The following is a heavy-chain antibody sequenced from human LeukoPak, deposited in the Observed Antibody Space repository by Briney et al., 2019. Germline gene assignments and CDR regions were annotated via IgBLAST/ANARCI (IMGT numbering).Heavy chain of an antibody. CDR2: IYYSGST. CDR3: ARVRSGITMVRGVIIFDY. D-gene: IGHD3-10*01. CDR1: GGSISSYY. Sequence: SETLSLTCTVSGGSISSYYWSWIRQPPGKGLEWIGYIYYSGSTNYNPSLKSRVTISVDTSKNQFSLKLGSVTAADTAVYYCARVRSGITMVRGVIIFDYWGQGTLATVSS. V-gene: IGHV4-59*01. J-gene: IGHJ4*02.